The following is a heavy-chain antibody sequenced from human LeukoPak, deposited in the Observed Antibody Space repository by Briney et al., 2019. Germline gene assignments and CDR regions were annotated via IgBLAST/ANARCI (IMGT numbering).Heavy chain of an antibody. J-gene: IGHJ4*02. CDR1: GGSISSYY. Sequence: PSETLSLTCTVSGGSISSYYWSWIRQPAGKGLEWIGRIYTSGSTNYNPSLKSRVTMSVDTSKNQCALNLSSVTAADTAVYYCARFRLYSSTSCSLDYWGQGTLVTVSS. CDR2: IYTSGST. D-gene: IGHD2-2*01. V-gene: IGHV4-4*07. CDR3: ARFRLYSSTSCSLDY.